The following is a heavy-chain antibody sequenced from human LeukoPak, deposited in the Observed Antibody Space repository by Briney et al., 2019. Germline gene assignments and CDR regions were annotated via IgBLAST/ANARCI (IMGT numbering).Heavy chain of an antibody. V-gene: IGHV3-23*01. CDR2: ISGGGYDT. D-gene: IGHD3-10*01. CDR3: ANVYYYGSGGFESRHFDC. J-gene: IGHJ4*02. CDR1: GFIFSTYA. Sequence: PGGSLRLSCAASGFIFSTYAMSWVRQAPGKGLEWVSAISGGGYDTFYADSVKGRFTISRDNSKNTLYLQMNSLRAEDTAVYYCANVYYYGSGGFESRHFDCWGQGTLVTVSS.